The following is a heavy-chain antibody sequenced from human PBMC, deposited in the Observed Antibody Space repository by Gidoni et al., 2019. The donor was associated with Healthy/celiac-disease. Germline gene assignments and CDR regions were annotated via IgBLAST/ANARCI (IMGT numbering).Heavy chain of an antibody. J-gene: IGHJ4*02. CDR3: ARIRLGYYDSSGYYPWYFDY. D-gene: IGHD3-22*01. Sequence: QVTLKESGPVLVKPTETLTLTCTVPGFSLSNARLGVSWIRQRPGKALEWLAHIFSNDEKSYSTSLKSRLTISKDTSKSQVVLTMTNMDPVDTATYYCARIRLGYYDSSGYYPWYFDYWGQGTLVTVSS. V-gene: IGHV2-26*01. CDR1: GFSLSNARLG. CDR2: IFSNDEK.